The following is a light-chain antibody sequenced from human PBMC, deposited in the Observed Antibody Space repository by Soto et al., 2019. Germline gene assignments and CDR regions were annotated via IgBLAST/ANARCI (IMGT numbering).Light chain of an antibody. V-gene: IGKV1-5*01. CDR3: QQYNSYRT. Sequence: DIQMPPSHSTLSASVVYSVPITCRASQSISRWLAWYQQKPGKAPKLLTHDSSTLESGVPSRFSGSGSGTEFILTISSLKPDDFDTYYCQQYNSYRTFGKGNKVDIK. CDR2: DSS. J-gene: IGKJ1*01. CDR1: QSISRW.